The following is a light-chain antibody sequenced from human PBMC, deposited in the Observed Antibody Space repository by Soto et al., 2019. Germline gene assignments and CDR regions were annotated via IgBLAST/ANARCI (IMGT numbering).Light chain of an antibody. CDR3: CSYAGSSTYV. V-gene: IGLV2-23*02. CDR1: SSDIGAYDY. CDR2: GVN. Sequence: QSALTQPASLSVSPGQSITISCTGTSSDIGAYDYVSWFQQHPGKAPKLMISGVNKRPSGVSNRFSGSKSANTASLTISGLQAEDEADYYCCSYAGSSTYVFGTGTKVTVL. J-gene: IGLJ1*01.